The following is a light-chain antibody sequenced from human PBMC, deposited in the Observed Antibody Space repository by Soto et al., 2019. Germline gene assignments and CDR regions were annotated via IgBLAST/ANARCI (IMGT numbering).Light chain of an antibody. J-gene: IGKJ1*01. CDR3: QQYGSSPPWT. V-gene: IGKV3-20*01. Sequence: VLAQSPGTLSLSPGERATLSCRASQSVSSNYLAWYQHKPGQAPRLLIYGASSRATGIPDRFSGSGSGTDFTLTISRLEPEDFAVYYCQQYGSSPPWTFGQGTTVEIK. CDR1: QSVSSNY. CDR2: GAS.